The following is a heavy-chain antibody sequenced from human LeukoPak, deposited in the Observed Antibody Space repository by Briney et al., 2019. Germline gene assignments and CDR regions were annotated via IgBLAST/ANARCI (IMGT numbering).Heavy chain of an antibody. Sequence: KPGGSLRLSCAASGFTFSRHGMNWVRQAPGRALEWVSSITSSGTYIFYADSVKGRFTISRDNAKNSLYLQMNSLGPEDTAVYYCARDPYSGNYGNYMDVWGKGTTVTISS. J-gene: IGHJ6*03. CDR1: GFTFSRHG. V-gene: IGHV3-21*01. D-gene: IGHD1-26*01. CDR2: ITSSGTYI. CDR3: ARDPYSGNYGNYMDV.